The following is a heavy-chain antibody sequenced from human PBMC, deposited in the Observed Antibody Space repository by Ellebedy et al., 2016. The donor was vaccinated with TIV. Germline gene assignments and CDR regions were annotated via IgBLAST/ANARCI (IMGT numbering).Heavy chain of an antibody. CDR3: ARYSGSSGCEY. CDR1: GFTFSSYW. V-gene: IGHV3-7*03. D-gene: IGHD1-26*01. J-gene: IGHJ4*02. CDR2: IKQDGSEK. Sequence: PGGSLRLSCAASGFTFSSYWMSWVRQTPGKGLEWVANIKQDGSEKLYVDSVKGRFTISRDNAKNSLYLQMNSLRAEDTAVYYCARYSGSSGCEYWGQGTLVTVSS.